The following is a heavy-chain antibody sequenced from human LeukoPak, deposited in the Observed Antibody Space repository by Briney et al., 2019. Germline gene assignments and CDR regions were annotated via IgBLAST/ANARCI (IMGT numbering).Heavy chain of an antibody. CDR1: GGSFSDYS. D-gene: IGHD3-10*01. V-gene: IGHV4-34*01. J-gene: IGHJ5*01. CDR3: AGDMRGSAKVWFDS. CDR2: MNDSGSA. Sequence: SETLSLTCAVHGGSFSDYSWNWIRQPPGRGLEWIGEMNDSGSAHYNPSLKSRVTISLDTSMSQFSLNMNSVTAADTAVYYCAGDMRGSAKVWFDSWGQGVQVIVSS.